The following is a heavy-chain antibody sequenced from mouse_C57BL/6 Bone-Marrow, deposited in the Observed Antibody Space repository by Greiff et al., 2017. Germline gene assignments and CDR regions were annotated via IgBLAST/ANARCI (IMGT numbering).Heavy chain of an antibody. CDR3: ARPYYSNYEESYYAMDY. D-gene: IGHD2-5*01. Sequence: VKLMESGPGLVAPSQSLSITCTVSGFSLTSYAISWVRQPPGKGLEWLGVIWTGGGTNYNSALKSRLSISKDNSKSQVFLKMNSLQTDDTARYYCARPYYSNYEESYYAMDYWGQGTSVTVSS. CDR1: GFSLTSYA. J-gene: IGHJ4*01. CDR2: IWTGGGT. V-gene: IGHV2-9-1*01.